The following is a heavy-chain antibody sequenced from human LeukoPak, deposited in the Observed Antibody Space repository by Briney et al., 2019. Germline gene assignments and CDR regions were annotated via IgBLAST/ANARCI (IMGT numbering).Heavy chain of an antibody. CDR2: ISGSSNTI. CDR1: GFTFSNYG. CDR3: ARXNRVVAAPNDY. J-gene: IGHJ4*02. V-gene: IGHV3-48*01. D-gene: IGHD2-15*01. Sequence: GGSLRLSCAASGFTFSNYGMNWVRQAPGKGLEWVSYISGSSNTIYYADSVKGRFTISRDNVKNSLYPQMSSLRGEDTAVYYXARXNRVVAAPNDYWGQGTLVTVSS.